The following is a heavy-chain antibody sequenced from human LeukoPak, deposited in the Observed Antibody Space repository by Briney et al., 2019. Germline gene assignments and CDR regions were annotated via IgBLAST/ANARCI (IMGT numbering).Heavy chain of an antibody. J-gene: IGHJ6*03. D-gene: IGHD2-2*01. CDR1: GGSISSSSYY. V-gene: IGHV4-39*01. CDR2: IYYSGST. Sequence: PSETLSLTCTVSGGSISSSSYYWGWIRQPPGKGLEWIGSIYYSGSTYYNPSLKSRVTISVDTSKNQFSLKLSSVTAADTAVYYCARTSVGARNYYYYMDVWGKGTTVTVSS. CDR3: ARTSVGARNYYYYMDV.